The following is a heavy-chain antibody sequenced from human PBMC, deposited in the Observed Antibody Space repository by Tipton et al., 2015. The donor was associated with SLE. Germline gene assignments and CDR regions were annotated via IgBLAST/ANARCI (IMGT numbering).Heavy chain of an antibody. J-gene: IGHJ4*02. Sequence: GSLRLSCEASGFTFSNYEMNWVRQAPGKGLEWLSYISSSGFTMHYADSVKGRFTISRDNAKNSLYLQMNSLRPEDTAVYYCARPYCSGGSCYYFDYWGQGTLVTVSS. CDR2: ISSSGFTM. CDR1: GFTFSNYE. V-gene: IGHV3-48*03. CDR3: ARPYCSGGSCYYFDY. D-gene: IGHD2-15*01.